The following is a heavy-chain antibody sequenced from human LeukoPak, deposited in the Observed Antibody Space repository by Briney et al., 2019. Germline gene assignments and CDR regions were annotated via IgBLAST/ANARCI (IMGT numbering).Heavy chain of an antibody. V-gene: IGHV6-1*01. CDR2: TYYRSKWYN. D-gene: IGHD6-13*01. CDR3: ASPGAPHLRAAAGTGIGQLEYFQH. Sequence: SQTLSLTCAISGDSVSSNSAAWNWIRQSPSRGLEWLGRTYYRSKWYNDYAVSVKSRITINPDTSKNQFSLQLNSVTPEDTAVYYCASPGAPHLRAAAGTGIGQLEYFQHWGQGTLVTVSS. J-gene: IGHJ1*01. CDR1: GDSVSSNSAA.